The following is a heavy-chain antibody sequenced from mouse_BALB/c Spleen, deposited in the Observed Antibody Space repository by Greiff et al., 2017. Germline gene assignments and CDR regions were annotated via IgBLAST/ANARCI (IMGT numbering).Heavy chain of an antibody. CDR2: ISYSGST. Sequence: VQLQQSGPGLVKPSQSLSLTCTVTGYSITSDYAWNWLRQFPGNKLEWMGYISYSGSTSYNPSLKSRISITRDTSKNQFFLQLNSVTTEDTATYYCARGDYYDSVDYWGQGTTRTVAS. D-gene: IGHD2-4*01. CDR3: ARGDYYDSVDY. V-gene: IGHV3-2*02. CDR1: GYSITSDYA. J-gene: IGHJ2*01.